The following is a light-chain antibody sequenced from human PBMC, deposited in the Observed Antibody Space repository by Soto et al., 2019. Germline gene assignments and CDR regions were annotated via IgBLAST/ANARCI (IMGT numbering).Light chain of an antibody. J-gene: IGLJ3*02. CDR2: EVS. CDR3: SSYTTSSAHGV. CDR1: SSDVGGYNY. V-gene: IGLV2-14*01. Sequence: QSALTQPASVSGSPGQSITISCTGTSSDVGGYNYVSWYQQHPGKAPKLMIYEVSNRPSGVSNRFSGSKSGNTASLTISGLQAEDEADYYCSSYTTSSAHGVFGGVTKLTVL.